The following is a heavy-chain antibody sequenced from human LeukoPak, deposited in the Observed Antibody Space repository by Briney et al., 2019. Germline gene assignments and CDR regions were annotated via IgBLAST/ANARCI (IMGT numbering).Heavy chain of an antibody. D-gene: IGHD5/OR15-5a*01. CDR2: IHYSGHT. Sequence: SETLSLTCTVSGGSISRSNYYWDWIRQPPGKGLEWIGSIHYSGHTYYNPSLKSRVTISVDTSKNQFSLKLHSVTAADTAVYFCARGFDGGGDSVDQSYAYYYMDVWGKGITVTVSS. J-gene: IGHJ6*03. V-gene: IGHV4-39*07. CDR1: GGSISRSNYY. CDR3: ARGFDGGGDSVDQSYAYYYMDV.